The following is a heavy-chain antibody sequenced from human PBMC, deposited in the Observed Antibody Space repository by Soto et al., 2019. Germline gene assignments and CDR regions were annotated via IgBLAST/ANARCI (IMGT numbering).Heavy chain of an antibody. V-gene: IGHV4-61*01. Sequence: SETLSLTCTVSGGSVSSESHYWSWIRQTPGKGLEWIGYIYYTGSTNYNPSLKGRVTMSVDTSRDQVSLRLRSVTRADTAVYYCARDQYGFRSGSYYYAMEVWGQGTKVTVSS. J-gene: IGHJ6*02. CDR2: IYYTGST. D-gene: IGHD3-3*01. CDR3: ARDQYGFRSGSYYYAMEV. CDR1: GGSVSSESHY.